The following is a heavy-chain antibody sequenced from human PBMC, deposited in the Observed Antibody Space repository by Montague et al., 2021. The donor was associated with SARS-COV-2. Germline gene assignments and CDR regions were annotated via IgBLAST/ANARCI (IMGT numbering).Heavy chain of an antibody. Sequence: TLSLTCTVSIASISSGSYYWSWIRQPAGKGLEWIGRIYTSGSTNYNPSLKSRVTISVDASKNQFSLKLSSVTAADTAVYYCARGGYSSGWNGLHWFDPGGQGTLVTVSS. D-gene: IGHD6-25*01. CDR2: IYTSGST. J-gene: IGHJ5*02. CDR3: ARGGYSSGWNGLHWFDP. CDR1: IASISSGSYY. V-gene: IGHV4-61*02.